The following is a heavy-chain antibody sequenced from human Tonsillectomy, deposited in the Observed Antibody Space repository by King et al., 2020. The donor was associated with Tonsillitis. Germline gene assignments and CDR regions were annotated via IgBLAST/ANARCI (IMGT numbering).Heavy chain of an antibody. CDR1: GFTFGDYA. CDR3: TRGRAAVANYYYNGMDV. Sequence: EVQLVESGGGLVKPGRSLRLSCTGSGFTFGDYAMSWFRQAPGKGLQWLGCTRSKVYGGTTEYAASVKGRFTISRDDSTSIAYLQMTSLKTEDTAVYYCTRGRAAVANYYYNGMDVWGQGTTVTVSS. D-gene: IGHD6-19*01. V-gene: IGHV3-49*05. J-gene: IGHJ6*02. CDR2: TRSKVYGGTT.